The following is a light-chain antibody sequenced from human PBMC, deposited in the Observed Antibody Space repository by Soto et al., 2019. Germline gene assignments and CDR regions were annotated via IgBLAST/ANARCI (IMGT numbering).Light chain of an antibody. CDR2: GNS. Sequence: QSVLTQPPSVSGAPGQRGTISCTGSSSNLGADYDVHWYQQRPGTAPKLLIYGNSNRPSGVPDRFSGSKSGTSAHRAITGLQAADDAYYYCQSYDSSLSAVVFGGGTKVPVL. J-gene: IGLJ3*02. CDR1: SSNLGADYD. CDR3: QSYDSSLSAVV. V-gene: IGLV1-40*01.